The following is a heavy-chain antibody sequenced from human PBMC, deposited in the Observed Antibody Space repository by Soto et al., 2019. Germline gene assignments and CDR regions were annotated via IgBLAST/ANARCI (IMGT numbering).Heavy chain of an antibody. V-gene: IGHV3-73*02. CDR2: MRSKANSYAT. D-gene: IGHD2-21*02. CDR3: RTYGGANCDLEY. Sequence: EVQLVESGGGLVQPGGSMKLSCVASGFTFSESAVYWVRQASGKGLEWVGRMRSKANSYATIYAESVKGRFTISRDDSKNTAYLHMNSLKTEDAAVYYCRTYGGANCDLEYWGQGTLVTVSS. J-gene: IGHJ4*02. CDR1: GFTFSESA.